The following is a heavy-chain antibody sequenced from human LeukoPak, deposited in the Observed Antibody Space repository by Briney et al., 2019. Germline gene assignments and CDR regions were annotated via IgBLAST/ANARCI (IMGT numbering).Heavy chain of an antibody. CDR2: ISSSGSTI. CDR1: GFTFSSYE. V-gene: IGHV3-48*03. Sequence: GGSLRLSCAASGFTFSSYEMNWVRQAPGKGLEWVSYISSSGSTIYYADSVKGRFTISRDNAKNSLYLQMNSLGAEDTAVYCCAREKRILLWFGEPHNGCDPWGQGTLVTVSS. CDR3: AREKRILLWFGEPHNGCDP. D-gene: IGHD3-10*01. J-gene: IGHJ5*02.